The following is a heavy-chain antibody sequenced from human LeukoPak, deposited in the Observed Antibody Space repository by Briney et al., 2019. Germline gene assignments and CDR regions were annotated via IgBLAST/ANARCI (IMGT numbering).Heavy chain of an antibody. Sequence: GGSLRLSCVASGFTFSSYNMNWVRQAPGKGLEWVSFISSRSSSIYYADSVKGRFTISRDNAKNSLYLQMNSLRAEDTAVYYCARVTPVTTYYFDYWGQGTLVTVSS. V-gene: IGHV3-48*04. CDR1: GFTFSSYN. CDR2: ISSRSSSI. D-gene: IGHD4-11*01. J-gene: IGHJ4*02. CDR3: ARVTPVTTYYFDY.